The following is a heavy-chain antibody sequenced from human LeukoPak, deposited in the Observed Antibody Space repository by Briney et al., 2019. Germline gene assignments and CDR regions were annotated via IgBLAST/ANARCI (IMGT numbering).Heavy chain of an antibody. CDR2: INPSGGST. J-gene: IGHJ6*02. Sequence: ASVKVSCKASGYTFTSYYMHWVRQAPGQGLEWMGMINPSGGSTSYAQKFQGRVTMTRDTSTSTVYMELSSLRSEDTAVYYCAREYCSSTSCYTRPVGFQYYYYGMDVWGQGTTVTVSS. CDR1: GYTFTSYY. V-gene: IGHV1-46*01. D-gene: IGHD2-2*02. CDR3: AREYCSSTSCYTRPVGFQYYYYGMDV.